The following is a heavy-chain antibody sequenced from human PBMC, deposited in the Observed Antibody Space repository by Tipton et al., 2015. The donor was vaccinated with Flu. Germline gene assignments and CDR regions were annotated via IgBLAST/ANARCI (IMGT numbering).Heavy chain of an antibody. V-gene: IGHV4-38-2*02. CDR2: IHQTGTT. D-gene: IGHD3-10*01. J-gene: IGHJ6*02. CDR1: GDSLRSDYL. CDR3: VRDQGFGDGLTYDYYGMDV. Sequence: TLSLTCSVSGDSLRSDYLWAWIRQPPGKGLEWIGNIHQTGTTYLNPSLTRRVTLSVDRSKNQFSLNLKSVTAADTAVYYCVRDQGFGDGLTYDYYGMDVWGQGTTVTVSS.